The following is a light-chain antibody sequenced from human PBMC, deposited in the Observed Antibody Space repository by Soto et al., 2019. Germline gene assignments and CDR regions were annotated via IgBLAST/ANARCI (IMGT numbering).Light chain of an antibody. J-gene: IGKJ3*01. CDR3: HHYHSVPCT. Sequence: DIQMTQSPSSLSASVGDRVTITCQASQDIKKYLNWYQQKPGKAPKLLISGASSLETGVPSRFSGSGSGIHFTFTISSLQPQDIATYSCHHYHSVPCTFGPRTKVDIK. CDR1: QDIKKY. CDR2: GAS. V-gene: IGKV1-33*01.